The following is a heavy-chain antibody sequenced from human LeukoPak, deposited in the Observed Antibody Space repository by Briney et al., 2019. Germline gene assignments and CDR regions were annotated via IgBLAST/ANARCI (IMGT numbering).Heavy chain of an antibody. J-gene: IGHJ4*02. D-gene: IGHD3-22*01. CDR2: IYTSGST. CDR1: GGSISSGSYY. CDR3: AATYYYDSSGYWGYFDY. V-gene: IGHV4-61*02. Sequence: SETLSLTCTVSGGSISSGSYYWSWIRQPAGKGLEWIGRIYTSGSTNYNPSLKSRVTISVDTSKNQFSLKLSSVTAADTAVYYCAATYYYDSSGYWGYFDYWDQGTLVTVSS.